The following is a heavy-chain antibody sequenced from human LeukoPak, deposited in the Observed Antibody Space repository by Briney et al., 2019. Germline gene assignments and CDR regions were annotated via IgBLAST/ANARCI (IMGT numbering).Heavy chain of an antibody. CDR2: IIPIFGTA. D-gene: IGHD2-8*01. CDR1: GGTFSSYA. V-gene: IGHV1-69*05. Sequence: SVKVSCKASGGTFSSYAISWVRQAPGQGLEWMGGIIPIFGTANYAQKFQGRVTITTDESTSTAYMELSSLRSEDTAVYYCGRVLRRGRSLYPDYWGQGTLVTVSS. J-gene: IGHJ4*02. CDR3: GRVLRRGRSLYPDY.